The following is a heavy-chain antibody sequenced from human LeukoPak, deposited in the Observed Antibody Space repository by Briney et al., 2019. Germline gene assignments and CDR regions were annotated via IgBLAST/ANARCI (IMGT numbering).Heavy chain of an antibody. V-gene: IGHV1-2*02. CDR2: ITPNSGGT. D-gene: IGHD3-10*02. J-gene: IGHJ4*02. Sequence: GASVKVSCKDSLCILSPSYRHALRQAPGQGLERLGWITPNSGGTNYGQKFQGRVAITRYTSISTAYMDLNMLSPNDTDVHPCTRALTMLTVSSAYWGQGTLVTVSS. CDR1: LCILSPSY. CDR3: TRALTMLTVSSAY.